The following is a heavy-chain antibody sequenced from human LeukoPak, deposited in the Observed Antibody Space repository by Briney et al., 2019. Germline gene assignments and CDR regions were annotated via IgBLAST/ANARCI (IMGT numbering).Heavy chain of an antibody. CDR3: ARSGAPTPDY. D-gene: IGHD2-15*01. CDR1: GFTFSSYW. J-gene: IGHJ4*02. Sequence: GGSLRLSCAASGFTFSSYWMHWVRQAPGKGLVWVSRIDSDGSSTIYADSVKGRFTISRDNAKNTLNLQMNSLRAEDTALYYCARSGAPTPDYWGQGTLVIVSS. CDR2: IDSDGSST. V-gene: IGHV3-74*01.